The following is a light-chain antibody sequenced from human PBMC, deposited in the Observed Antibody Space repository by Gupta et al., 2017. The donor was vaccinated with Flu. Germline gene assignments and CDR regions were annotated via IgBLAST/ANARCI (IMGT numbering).Light chain of an antibody. J-gene: IGLJ2*01. CDR3: QVWESSSDIHVV. CDR2: DDS. CDR1: NIGSKS. Sequence: SYVLTQPPSVSVAPGQTARITCGGNNIGSKSVHWYQQKPGQAPVLVVYDDSDRHSGIPERVSGSNSGNTATLTISRVDAGEEADYYCQVWESSSDIHVVFGGGTKLTVL. V-gene: IGLV3-21*02.